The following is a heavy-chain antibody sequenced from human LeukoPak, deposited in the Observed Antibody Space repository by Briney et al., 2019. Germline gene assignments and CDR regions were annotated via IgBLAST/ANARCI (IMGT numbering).Heavy chain of an antibody. V-gene: IGHV3-7*01. J-gene: IGHJ6*03. CDR2: IKQDGSEK. CDR3: ARDFEGYSNSFWYYYYYYMDV. D-gene: IGHD4-11*01. CDR1: GFTFSSYW. Sequence: GGSLRLSCAASGFTFSSYWMSWVRQAPGKGLEWVANIKQDGSEKYYVDSVKGRFTISRDNAKNSLYLQMNSLRAEDTAVYYCARDFEGYSNSFWYYYYYYMDVWGKGTTVTISS.